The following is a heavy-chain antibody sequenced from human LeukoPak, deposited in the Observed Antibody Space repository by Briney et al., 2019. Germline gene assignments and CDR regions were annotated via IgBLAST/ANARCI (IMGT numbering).Heavy chain of an antibody. CDR2: INPNSGGT. Sequence: ASVKVSCKASGYTFTGYYMHWVRQAPGQGLEWMGWINPNSGGTNYAQKFQGRVTMTRDTSISTAYMELSRLRSDDTAVYYCASTGAKAVAGHAADYWGQGTLVTVSS. CDR3: ASTGAKAVAGHAADY. J-gene: IGHJ4*02. V-gene: IGHV1-2*02. D-gene: IGHD6-19*01. CDR1: GYTFTGYY.